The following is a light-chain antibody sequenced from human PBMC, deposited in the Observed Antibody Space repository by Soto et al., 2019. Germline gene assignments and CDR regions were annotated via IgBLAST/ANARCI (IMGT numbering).Light chain of an antibody. V-gene: IGKV3-20*01. CDR3: QQQGT. CDR2: AAS. Sequence: EIVLTQSPGPLSLSPGERATLSCRASRSLSSSYVVWYQQKTGQAPRRLIYAASRRATGSPDRFIGSGSATEYTLTSNRLEPEDFAVYYCQQQGTFGQWTKLEIK. J-gene: IGKJ2*01. CDR1: RSLSSSY.